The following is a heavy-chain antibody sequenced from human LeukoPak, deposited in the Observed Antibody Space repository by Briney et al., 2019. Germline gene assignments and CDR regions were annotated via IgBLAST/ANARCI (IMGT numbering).Heavy chain of an antibody. CDR2: IYASGST. D-gene: IGHD7-27*01. Sequence: SETLSLTCTVSCVSLTSYYWNWIRPPAGKGLEWIGRIYASGSTNYNPSLKSRVTMSVDTSKNQFSLKLSSVTAADTAVYYCATGNWGFNFDYWGQGTLVTVSS. CDR1: CVSLTSYY. V-gene: IGHV4-4*07. CDR3: ATGNWGFNFDY. J-gene: IGHJ4*02.